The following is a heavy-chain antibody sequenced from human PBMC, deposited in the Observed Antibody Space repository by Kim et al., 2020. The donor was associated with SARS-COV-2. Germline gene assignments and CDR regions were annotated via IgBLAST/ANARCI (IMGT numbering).Heavy chain of an antibody. D-gene: IGHD3-10*01. Sequence: GGSLRLSCAASGFTFSSYWMHWVRQAPGKGLVWVSRINSDGSSTSYADSVKGRFTISRDNAKNTLYLQMNSLRAEDTAVYYCARLAGSGSYRTPYYYYGMDVWGQGTTVTVSS. CDR2: INSDGSST. V-gene: IGHV3-74*01. J-gene: IGHJ6*02. CDR1: GFTFSSYW. CDR3: ARLAGSGSYRTPYYYYGMDV.